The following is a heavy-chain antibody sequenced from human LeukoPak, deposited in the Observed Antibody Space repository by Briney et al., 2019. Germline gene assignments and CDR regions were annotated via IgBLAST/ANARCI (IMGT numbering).Heavy chain of an antibody. D-gene: IGHD3-10*01. CDR2: IYHSGST. V-gene: IGHV4-38-2*01. CDR1: GYSISSGYY. J-gene: IGHJ4*02. Sequence: PSETLSPTRAVSGYSISSGYYWGWIRQPPGKGLEWIGSIYHSGSTYSNPSLKSRVTISVDTSKNQFSVKLSSVTAADTAVYYCARHAVLWFGEPIDYWGQGTLVTVSS. CDR3: ARHAVLWFGEPIDY.